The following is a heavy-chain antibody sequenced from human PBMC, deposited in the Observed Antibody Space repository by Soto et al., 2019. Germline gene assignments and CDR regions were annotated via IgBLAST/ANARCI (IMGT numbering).Heavy chain of an antibody. V-gene: IGHV1-8*01. CDR1: GYTFTSYD. D-gene: IGHD2-15*01. CDR2: MNPNSGNT. Sequence: ASVKVSCKASGYTFTSYDINWVRQATGQGLEWMGWMNPNSGNTNYAQKFQGRVTITADKSTSTAYMELSSLRSEDTAVYYCARDRGYCSGGSCYSSDFDLWGRGTLVTVSS. J-gene: IGHJ2*01. CDR3: ARDRGYCSGGSCYSSDFDL.